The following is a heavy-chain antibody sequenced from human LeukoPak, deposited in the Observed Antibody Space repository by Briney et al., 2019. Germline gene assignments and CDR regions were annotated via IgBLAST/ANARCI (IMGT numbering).Heavy chain of an antibody. Sequence: PSETLSLTCTVSGGSISSSNYYWGWIRQPPGKGLEWIGSIFYRGTTFCNPSLESRVTISRDTSKNQFSLRLTSVTAADTAVYYCAREWWDFFSSGRRGMDIWGQGNTVIVSS. D-gene: IGHD3-10*01. CDR2: IFYRGTT. CDR3: AREWWDFFSSGRRGMDI. V-gene: IGHV4-39*07. CDR1: GGSISSSNYY. J-gene: IGHJ6*02.